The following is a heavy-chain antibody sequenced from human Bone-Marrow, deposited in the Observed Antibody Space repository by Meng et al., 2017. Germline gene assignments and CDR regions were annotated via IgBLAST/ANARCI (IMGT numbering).Heavy chain of an antibody. J-gene: IGHJ4*02. V-gene: IGHV1-69*05. CDR2: INSVFGTT. D-gene: IGHD2-2*01. CDR1: GGIFSNYV. CDR3: ARKAGNCISTTCYSLDY. Sequence: SSVKVSCKALGGIFSNYVIGGVRQAPGQGLEWMGGINSVFGTTNYAQKFQGRVTITTDESTSTVYMELTRLTSEDTAVYFCARKAGNCISTTCYSLDYWGQGTLVTVSS.